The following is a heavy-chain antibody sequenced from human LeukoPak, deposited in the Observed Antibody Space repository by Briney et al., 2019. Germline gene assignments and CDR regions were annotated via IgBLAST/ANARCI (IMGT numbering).Heavy chain of an antibody. CDR1: GYTFTGYW. CDR3: AGNLTPTSDAFDI. Sequence: ASVKVSCKAFGYTFTGYWMHWVRQAPGQGPEWMGVISPSGGSTIYAQKFKGRVTLTRDMSTSTDYLELSSLRAEDTAVYYCAGNLTPTSDAFDIWGQGTMVTVSS. CDR2: ISPSGGST. J-gene: IGHJ3*02. D-gene: IGHD3-9*01. V-gene: IGHV1-46*01.